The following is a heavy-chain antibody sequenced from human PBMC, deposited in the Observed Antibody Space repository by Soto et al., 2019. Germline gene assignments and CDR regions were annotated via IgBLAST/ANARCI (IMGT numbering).Heavy chain of an antibody. CDR1: GFIVSNNY. CDR3: AREYSDGWFDP. V-gene: IGHV3-66*01. Sequence: GGSLRLSCAASGFIVSNNYMSWFRQAPGKGLEWVSVIYSDGRPYYADSAKDRFTISRDNSKNTLYLQMNSLRAEDTAVYYCAREYSDGWFDPWGQGTLVTVSS. J-gene: IGHJ5*02. D-gene: IGHD2-21*01. CDR2: IYSDGRP.